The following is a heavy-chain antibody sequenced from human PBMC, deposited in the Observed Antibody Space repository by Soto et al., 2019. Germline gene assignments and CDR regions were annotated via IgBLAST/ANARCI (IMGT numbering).Heavy chain of an antibody. CDR3: ARGPPLEEQQLVPAFDI. D-gene: IGHD6-13*01. Sequence: GSLRLSCAASGFTLSSYWMHWVRQAPGKGLVWVSRINSDGSSTSYADSVKGRFTISRDNAKNTLYLQMNSLRAEDTAVYYCARGPPLEEQQLVPAFDIWGQGTMVTVSS. J-gene: IGHJ3*02. CDR1: GFTLSSYW. V-gene: IGHV3-74*01. CDR2: INSDGSST.